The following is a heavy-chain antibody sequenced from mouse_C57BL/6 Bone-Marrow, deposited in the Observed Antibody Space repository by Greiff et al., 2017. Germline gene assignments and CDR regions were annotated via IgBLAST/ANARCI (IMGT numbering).Heavy chain of an antibody. CDR2: IYPGDGDT. CDR3: ADSSGTDPYYFDY. Sequence: VQLQQSGPELVKPGASVKISCKASGYAFSSSWMNWVKQRPGKGLEWIGRIYPGDGDTNYNGKFKGKATLTADKSSSTAYMQLSSLTSEDSAVYFCADSSGTDPYYFDYGGQGTTLTVSS. D-gene: IGHD3-2*02. V-gene: IGHV1-82*01. CDR1: GYAFSSSW. J-gene: IGHJ2*01.